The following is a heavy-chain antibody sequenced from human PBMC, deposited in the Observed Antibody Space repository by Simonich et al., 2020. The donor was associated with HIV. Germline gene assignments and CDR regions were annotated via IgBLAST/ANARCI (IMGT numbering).Heavy chain of an antibody. CDR3: ARGRKITGTYRWFDP. J-gene: IGHJ5*02. CDR1: VGSFTPYY. V-gene: IGHV4-34*01. Sequence: QVQLQQWGAGLLKPSETLSLTCAVYVGSFTPYYWTWIRQPPGKGLERIGDINHRKYTNYNPSLKSRLTISLDTSKNQFSLNLTSVTAADTAIYYCARGRKITGTYRWFDPWGQGTLVTVSS. D-gene: IGHD1-7*01. CDR2: INHRKYT.